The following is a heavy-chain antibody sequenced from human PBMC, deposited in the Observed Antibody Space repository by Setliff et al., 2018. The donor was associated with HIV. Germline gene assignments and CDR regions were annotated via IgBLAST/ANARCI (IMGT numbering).Heavy chain of an antibody. CDR3: ARGYCSSTSCYGIYYFDN. Sequence: ASVKVSCKASGYNFTSHDINWVRQAPGHGLEWMGWVNPKSGNTGYARKFQGRVTMTRKTSISTAYMELRSLRSDDTAVYYCARGYCSSTSCYGIYYFDNWGQGTPVTVSS. V-gene: IGHV1-8*01. CDR1: GYNFTSHD. D-gene: IGHD2-2*01. CDR2: VNPKSGNT. J-gene: IGHJ4*02.